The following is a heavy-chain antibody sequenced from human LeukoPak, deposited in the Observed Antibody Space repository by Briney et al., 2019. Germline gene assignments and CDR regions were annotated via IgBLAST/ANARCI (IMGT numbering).Heavy chain of an antibody. Sequence: GVSLTLSCAASGFTFSSYSMNWVRQAPGKGLEWVSSISNSNSYIYYTDSVKGRFTISRHNAKNSLYLQMHSQRAEDTPVYYCARAVERYGGNGGPSDWGQGTPVTVSS. J-gene: IGHJ4*02. CDR2: ISNSNSYI. D-gene: IGHD4-23*01. V-gene: IGHV3-21*01. CDR3: ARAVERYGGNGGPSD. CDR1: GFTFSSYS.